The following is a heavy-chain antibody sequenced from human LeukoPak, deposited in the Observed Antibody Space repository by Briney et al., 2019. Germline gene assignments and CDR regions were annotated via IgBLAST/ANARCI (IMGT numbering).Heavy chain of an antibody. CDR2: IYYSGST. CDR1: GGSISSSSYY. CDR3: ARPITIHLNSRDGLESVAGWFDP. V-gene: IGHV4-39*01. Sequence: SETLSLTCTVSGGSISSSSYYWGWIRQPPGKGLEWIGSIYYSGSTYYNPSLKSRVTISVDTSKNQFSLKLSSVTAADTAVYYCARPITIHLNSRDGLESVAGWFDPWGQGTLVTVSS. D-gene: IGHD3-3*01. J-gene: IGHJ5*02.